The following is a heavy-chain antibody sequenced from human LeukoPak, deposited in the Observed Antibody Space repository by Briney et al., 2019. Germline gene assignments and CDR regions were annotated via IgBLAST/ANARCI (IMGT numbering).Heavy chain of an antibody. Sequence: SETLFLTCAVSGGSISSGGYSWSWIRQPPGKGLEWIGYIYHSGSTYYNPSLKSRVTISVDRSKNQFSLKLSSVTAADTAVYYCAREVRYCSSTSCYEPFFDPWGQGTLVTVSS. CDR3: AREVRYCSSTSCYEPFFDP. V-gene: IGHV4-30-2*01. D-gene: IGHD2-2*01. CDR1: GGSISSGGYS. CDR2: IYHSGST. J-gene: IGHJ5*02.